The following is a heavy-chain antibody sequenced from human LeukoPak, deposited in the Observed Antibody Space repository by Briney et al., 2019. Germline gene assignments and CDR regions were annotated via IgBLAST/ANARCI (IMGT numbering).Heavy chain of an antibody. CDR3: ARGGGAWYFDL. CDR2: INSDGSTT. D-gene: IGHD3-16*01. CDR1: GFTFSSYW. V-gene: IGHV3-74*01. J-gene: IGHJ2*01. Sequence: PGGSLRLSCAASGFTFSSYWMHWVRQAPGKGLVWVSRINSDGSTTSYADSVKGRFTISRDNAKNTLYLQMNSLRAEDTAVYYCARGGGAWYFDLWGLGTLVTVSS.